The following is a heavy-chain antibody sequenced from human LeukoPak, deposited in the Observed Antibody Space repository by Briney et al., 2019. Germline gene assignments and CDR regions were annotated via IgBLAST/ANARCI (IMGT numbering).Heavy chain of an antibody. J-gene: IGHJ4*02. CDR3: ARGGDGSGPHPGY. CDR2: INHSGST. D-gene: IGHD3-10*01. Sequence: SETLSLTCAVYGGSFSGYYWSWIRQPPGKGLEWIGEINHSGSTNYNPSLKSRVTISVDTSKNRFSLKLSSVTAADTAVYYCARGGDGSGPHPGYWGQGTLVTVSS. CDR1: GGSFSGYY. V-gene: IGHV4-34*01.